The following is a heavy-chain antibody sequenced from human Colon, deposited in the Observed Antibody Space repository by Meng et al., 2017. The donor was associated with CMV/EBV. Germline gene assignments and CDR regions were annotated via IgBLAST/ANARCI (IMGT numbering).Heavy chain of an antibody. V-gene: IGHV3-21*01. CDR1: GFTFSSYS. J-gene: IGHJ4*02. D-gene: IGHD3-22*01. CDR2: ISSSSSYI. CDR3: ARDLPNSVVVIPFDY. Sequence: SGFTFSSYSMNWVRQAPGKGLEWVSSISSSSSYIYYADSVKGRFTISRDNAKNSLYLQMSSLRAEDTAVYYCARDLPNSVVVIPFDYWGQGTLVTVSS.